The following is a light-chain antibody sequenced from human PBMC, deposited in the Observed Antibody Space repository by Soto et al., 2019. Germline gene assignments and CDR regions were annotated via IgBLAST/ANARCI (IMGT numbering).Light chain of an antibody. V-gene: IGKV1-5*01. CDR3: QQYETFSGT. CDR2: DAS. CDR1: QVISKF. Sequence: DIQMTQSPSSLSASVGDRVTITCRASQVISKFLNWYQLKPGEAPKLLIYDASALPRGVPSRFSGSGSGTKFTLTIASLQPDDFATYYCQQYETFSGTFGPGTKVDIK. J-gene: IGKJ1*01.